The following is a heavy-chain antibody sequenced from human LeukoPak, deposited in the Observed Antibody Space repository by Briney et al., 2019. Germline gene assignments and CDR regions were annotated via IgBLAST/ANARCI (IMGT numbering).Heavy chain of an antibody. D-gene: IGHD6-13*01. Sequence: PSETLSLTCTVSGYSISPYYWSWIRQPPGKGLEWIGYIYYSGSTDSNPSLKSRVTISEDTSKNRLSLRLSSVTAADTAVYYCARGFYSNYYGLDVWGQGTTVTVSS. V-gene: IGHV4-59*01. J-gene: IGHJ6*02. CDR3: ARGFYSNYYGLDV. CDR1: GYSISPYY. CDR2: IYYSGST.